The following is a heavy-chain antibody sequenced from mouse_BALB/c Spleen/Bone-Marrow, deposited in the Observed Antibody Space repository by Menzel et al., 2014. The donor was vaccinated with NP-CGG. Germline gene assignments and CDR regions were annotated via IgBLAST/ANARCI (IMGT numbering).Heavy chain of an antibody. D-gene: IGHD1-2*01. CDR3: ATSTAGFAY. CDR2: IDPANGNT. CDR1: GFNIKDTY. Sequence: SGAELVKPGASVKLSCTASGFNIKDTYMHWVKQRPEQGLEWIGRIDPANGNTKYDPKFQGKATITADTSSNTAYLQLSSLTSEDTAVYHCATSTAGFAYWGQGTLVTVSA. J-gene: IGHJ3*01. V-gene: IGHV14-3*02.